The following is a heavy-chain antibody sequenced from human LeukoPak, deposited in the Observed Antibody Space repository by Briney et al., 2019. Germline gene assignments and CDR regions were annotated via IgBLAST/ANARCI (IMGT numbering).Heavy chain of an antibody. D-gene: IGHD5-12*01. CDR3: ARRPLKNGYSGYPEAFDI. V-gene: IGHV3-23*01. Sequence: GGSLRLSCAASGFTFSSYSMNWVRQAPGKGLEWGSAISGSGGSTYYADSVKGRLTISRDNSKNTLYLQMNSLRAEDTAVYYCARRPLKNGYSGYPEAFDIWGQGTMVTVSS. J-gene: IGHJ3*02. CDR1: GFTFSSYS. CDR2: ISGSGGST.